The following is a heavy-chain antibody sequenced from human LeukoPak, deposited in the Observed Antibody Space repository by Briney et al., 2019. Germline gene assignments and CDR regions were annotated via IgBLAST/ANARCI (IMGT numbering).Heavy chain of an antibody. Sequence: GGSLRFSCAASGFTFSSYAMSWVRQAPGKGLEWVSAISGSGGSTYYADSVKGRFTISRDNSKNTLYLQMNSLRAEDTAVYYCAKDRVLTYNCRAFDIWGQGTMVTVSS. V-gene: IGHV3-23*01. CDR1: GFTFSSYA. CDR2: ISGSGGST. D-gene: IGHD1-20*01. J-gene: IGHJ3*02. CDR3: AKDRVLTYNCRAFDI.